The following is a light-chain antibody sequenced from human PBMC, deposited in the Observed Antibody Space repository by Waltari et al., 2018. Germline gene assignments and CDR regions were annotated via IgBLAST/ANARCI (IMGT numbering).Light chain of an antibody. CDR3: SSYTSSSTVV. Sequence: QSALTQPASVSGSPGQSITISCTGTSSDVGGYNYVPWYQQHPDKAPKLMIYDVSKRPSGVSNRFSGSKSGNTASLTISGLQAEDEADYYCSSYTSSSTVVFGGGTKLTVL. CDR2: DVS. CDR1: SSDVGGYNY. V-gene: IGLV2-14*01. J-gene: IGLJ2*01.